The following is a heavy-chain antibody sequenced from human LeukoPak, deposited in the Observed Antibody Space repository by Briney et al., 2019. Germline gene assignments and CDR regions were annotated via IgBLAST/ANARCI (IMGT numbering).Heavy chain of an antibody. Sequence: SETLSLTCTVSGGSIINNYRAWIRQPAGNGLEWIGRVHSGGTTNYSPSFSSRVTVSVNASKNQVSLILSSVTAADTAVYFCARDNGAGYSRGYEHYFYYMDVWGKGTTVTVSS. CDR1: GGSIINNY. V-gene: IGHV4-4*07. CDR3: ARDNGAGYSRGYEHYFYYMDV. J-gene: IGHJ6*03. CDR2: VHSGGTT. D-gene: IGHD6-25*01.